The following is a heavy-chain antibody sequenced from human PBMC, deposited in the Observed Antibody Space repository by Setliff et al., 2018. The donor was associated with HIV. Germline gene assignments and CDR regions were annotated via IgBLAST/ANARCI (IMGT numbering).Heavy chain of an antibody. CDR1: GYSFSSHG. CDR2: ISSCTGKT. J-gene: IGHJ6*02. Sequence: ASVKVSCKTSGYSFSSHGVSWVRQAPGQGLEWVGWISSCTGKTKYAQNVQGRVTLTTGTSTSTAYMELRSLRPDDTAVYYCAKDISASALYYYGMDVWGQGTTVTVSS. D-gene: IGHD6-13*01. CDR3: AKDISASALYYYGMDV. V-gene: IGHV1-18*01.